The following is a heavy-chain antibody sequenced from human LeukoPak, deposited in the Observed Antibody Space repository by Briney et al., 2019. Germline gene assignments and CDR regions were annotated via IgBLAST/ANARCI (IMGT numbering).Heavy chain of an antibody. CDR1: GGSISSSSYY. J-gene: IGHJ4*02. D-gene: IGHD3-22*01. CDR3: ASHLSGYYAY. Sequence: SETLSLTCTVSGGSISSSSYYWGWIRQPPGKGLEWFGSIYYSGSTYYNPSLKSRVTISVDTSKNQFSLKLSSVTAADTAVYYCASHLSGYYAYWGQGTLVTVSS. V-gene: IGHV4-39*01. CDR2: IYYSGST.